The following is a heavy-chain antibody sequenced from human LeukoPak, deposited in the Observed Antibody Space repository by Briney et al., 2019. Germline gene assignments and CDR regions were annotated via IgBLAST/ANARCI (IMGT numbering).Heavy chain of an antibody. V-gene: IGHV1-2*02. D-gene: IGHD3-9*01. J-gene: IGHJ6*03. CDR1: GYTFTGYY. CDR3: ARVPRYFDWSPVGHYYYMDV. CDR2: INPNSGGT. Sequence: ASVKVSCKASGYTFTGYYMHWVRQAPGQGLEWMGWINPNSGGTNYAQKFQGRVTMTRDTSISTAYMELSRLRSDDTAVYYCARVPRYFDWSPVGHYYYMDVWGKGTTVTISS.